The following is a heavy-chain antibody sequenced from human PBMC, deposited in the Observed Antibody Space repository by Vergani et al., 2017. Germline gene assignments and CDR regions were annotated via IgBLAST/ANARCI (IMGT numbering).Heavy chain of an antibody. V-gene: IGHV1-2*02. CDR1: GYTFTGYY. CDR2: INPNSGGT. CDR3: ARDKTRDGYSILFDY. Sequence: QVQLVQSGAEVKKPGASVKVSCKASGYTFTGYYMHWVRQAPGQGLEWMGWINPNSGGTNYAQKFQGRVTMTRDTSISTAYMELSRLRSDDTAVYYCARDKTRDGYSILFDYWGQGTLVTVSS. D-gene: IGHD5-24*01. J-gene: IGHJ4*02.